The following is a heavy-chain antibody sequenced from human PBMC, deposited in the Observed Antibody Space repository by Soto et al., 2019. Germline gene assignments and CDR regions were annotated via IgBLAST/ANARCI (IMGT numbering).Heavy chain of an antibody. CDR2: INPGSVNT. Sequence: QVQLVQSGAEVKKPGGSVKISCKTSGYTFMTYALHWVRQAPGQRLEWMGWINPGSVNTEYSQKLQGRVTITRDTAARTVFMAVANLTSEDTAVYYCARILMLCYGELSHWGQGTLVTVSA. J-gene: IGHJ4*02. CDR3: ARILMLCYGELSH. CDR1: GYTFMTYA. V-gene: IGHV1-3*01. D-gene: IGHD3-16*02.